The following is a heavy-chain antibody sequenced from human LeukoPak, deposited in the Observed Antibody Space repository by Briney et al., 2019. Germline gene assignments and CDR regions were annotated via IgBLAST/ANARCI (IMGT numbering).Heavy chain of an antibody. Sequence: PSETLSLTCTVSGGSINSYYWSWIRQPAGKELEWIGRISTSGSTIYNPSLKSRVTMSLDTSKNHFSLKLTSVTAADTAVYYCARRLGRKFGERFYYYHYMDVWGKGTTVTISS. V-gene: IGHV4-4*07. J-gene: IGHJ6*03. CDR1: GGSINSYY. CDR2: ISTSGST. CDR3: ARRLGRKFGERFYYYHYMDV. D-gene: IGHD3-10*01.